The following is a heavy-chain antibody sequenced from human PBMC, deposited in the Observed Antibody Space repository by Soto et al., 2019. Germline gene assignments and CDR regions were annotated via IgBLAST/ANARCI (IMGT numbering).Heavy chain of an antibody. CDR2: ISSSSSTI. CDR3: ARGDQVGATTTWFDP. J-gene: IGHJ5*02. V-gene: IGHV3-48*02. D-gene: IGHD1-26*01. CDR1: GFTFSSYS. Sequence: PGGSLRLSSAASGFTFSSYSMNWVRQAPGKGLEWVSYISSSSSTIYYADSVKGRFTISRDNAKNSLYLQMNSLRDEDTAVYYCARGDQVGATTTWFDPWGQGTLVTVSS.